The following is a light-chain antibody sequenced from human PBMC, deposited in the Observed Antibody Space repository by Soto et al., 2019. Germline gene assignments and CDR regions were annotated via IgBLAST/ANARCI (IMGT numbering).Light chain of an antibody. J-gene: IGKJ3*01. V-gene: IGKV1-9*01. CDR3: QQLNTYPLFT. CDR2: AAS. Sequence: DIQLTQSPSFLSASVGDRVTITCRARQDISRYLAWYQQKAGKAPKLLIYAASTLQKGVPSRFSGSGSGTEFTLTISSLQPDDFATYYCQQLNTYPLFTFGPGTEVDI. CDR1: QDISRY.